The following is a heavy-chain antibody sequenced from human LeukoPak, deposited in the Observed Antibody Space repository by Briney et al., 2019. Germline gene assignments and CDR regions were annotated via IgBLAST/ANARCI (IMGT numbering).Heavy chain of an antibody. CDR2: IYTSGST. CDR3: ARARLGIAVAEMSYMDV. V-gene: IGHV4-61*02. D-gene: IGHD6-19*01. Sequence: PSETLSLTCTVSGGSISSGSYYWRWIRQPAGKGLEWIGRIYTSGSTNYNPSLKSRVTISVDTSKNQFSLKLSSVTAADTAVYYCARARLGIAVAEMSYMDVWGKGTTVTISS. J-gene: IGHJ6*03. CDR1: GGSISSGSYY.